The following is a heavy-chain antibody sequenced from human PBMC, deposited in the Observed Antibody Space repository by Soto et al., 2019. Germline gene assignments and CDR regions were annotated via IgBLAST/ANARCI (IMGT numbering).Heavy chain of an antibody. J-gene: IGHJ4*02. CDR2: ISTYNGNP. CDR1: GYIFTSQG. CDR3: ARGRTRALDY. V-gene: IGHV1-18*01. D-gene: IGHD1-7*01. Sequence: QIQLVQSGAEVKKPGASVKVSCKASGYIFTSQGISWVRQAPGQGLEWMGWISTYNGNPNYAQKLQGRVTMTTTTSTTTAVLELRSLTSDVTALYYCARGRTRALDYWGQGTPVIVSS.